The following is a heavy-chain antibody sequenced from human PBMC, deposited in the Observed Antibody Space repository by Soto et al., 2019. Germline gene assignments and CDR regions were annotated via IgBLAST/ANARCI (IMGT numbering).Heavy chain of an antibody. V-gene: IGHV3-7*01. CDR2: IKQDGSEK. J-gene: IGHJ5*02. Sequence: GGSLRLSCAASGFTFSSYWMSCVRQAPGKGQEWVANIKQDGSEKYYVDSVKGRFTISRDNAKNSLYLQMNSLRAEDTAVYYCSIFRRYDYFSLPFDPWAQGSRVTVSS. CDR3: SIFRRYDYFSLPFDP. D-gene: IGHD2-21*02. CDR1: GFTFSSYW.